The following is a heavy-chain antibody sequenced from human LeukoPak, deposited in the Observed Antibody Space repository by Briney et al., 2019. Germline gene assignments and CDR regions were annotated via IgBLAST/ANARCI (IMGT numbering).Heavy chain of an antibody. CDR1: GFTFSDHF. V-gene: IGHV3-72*01. CDR2: TRNKANSYIT. Sequence: GGSLRLSCAASGFTFSDHFLDWVRQAPGTGLEWFGRTRNKANSYITEYAASVKGRFTISRDDSKNSLYLQMSSLKTDDTAMYYCASIRGTFGYWGQGTLVTVSS. D-gene: IGHD1-26*01. J-gene: IGHJ4*02. CDR3: ASIRGTFGY.